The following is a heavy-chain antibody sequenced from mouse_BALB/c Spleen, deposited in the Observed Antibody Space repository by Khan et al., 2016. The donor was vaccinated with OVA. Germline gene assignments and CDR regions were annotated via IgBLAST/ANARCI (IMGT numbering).Heavy chain of an antibody. J-gene: IGHJ4*01. CDR3: ARKNYYGYAMDY. V-gene: IGHV3-2*02. CDR1: AYSITSGYA. CDR2: ISYSGST. D-gene: IGHD1-1*01. Sequence: VQLKESGPGLVKPSQSLSLTCTVTAYSITSGYAWNWIRQFPGNKLEWMGYISYSGSTSYNPSLRSRISITRDTSKNQFFLQLNSVTTEDTATYYCARKNYYGYAMDYWGQGTSVTVSS.